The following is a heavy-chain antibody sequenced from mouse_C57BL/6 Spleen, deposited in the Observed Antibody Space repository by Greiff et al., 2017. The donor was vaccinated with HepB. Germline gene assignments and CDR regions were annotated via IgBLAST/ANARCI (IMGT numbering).Heavy chain of an antibody. D-gene: IGHD2-2*01. CDR2: ILPGSGST. J-gene: IGHJ2*01. CDR1: GYTFTGYW. V-gene: IGHV1-9*01. Sequence: QVQLQQSGAELMKPGASVKLSCKATGYTFTGYWIEWVKQRPGHGLEWIGEILPGSGSTNYNEKFKGKATFTADTSSNTAYMQLSSLTTEDSAIYYCTRGGIYYGYEAYFDYWGQGTTLTVSS. CDR3: TRGGIYYGYEAYFDY.